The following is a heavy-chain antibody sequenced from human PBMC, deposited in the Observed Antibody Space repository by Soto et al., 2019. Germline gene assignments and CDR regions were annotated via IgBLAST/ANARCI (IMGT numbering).Heavy chain of an antibody. V-gene: IGHV1-46*01. J-gene: IGHJ4*02. Sequence: ASVKVSCKASGYTFTSYYIRWVRQAPGQGLEWMGIIDPFGGSATYSQNFQGRVTMTRDTSTSTVYMELSNLRSEDSAMYYCARTSVDFWSGYYPDYWGQGTLVTVSA. CDR1: GYTFTSYY. CDR3: ARTSVDFWSGYYPDY. D-gene: IGHD3-3*01. CDR2: IDPFGGSA.